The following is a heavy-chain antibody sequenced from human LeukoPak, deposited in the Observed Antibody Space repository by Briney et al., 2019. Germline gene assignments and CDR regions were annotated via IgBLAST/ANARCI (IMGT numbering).Heavy chain of an antibody. CDR2: IHYSGST. CDR3: ARVEEGYGSGRRENYYYYYMDV. V-gene: IGHV4-59*01. J-gene: IGHJ6*03. D-gene: IGHD3-10*01. CDR1: GVSISYYY. Sequence: SETLSLTCTVSGVSISYYYWSWILQPPGKGLEWIWYIHYSGSTNYNPSLKSRVTILVDTSKNQFSLKLSSVTAADTAVYYCARVEEGYGSGRRENYYYYYMDVWGKGTTVTISS.